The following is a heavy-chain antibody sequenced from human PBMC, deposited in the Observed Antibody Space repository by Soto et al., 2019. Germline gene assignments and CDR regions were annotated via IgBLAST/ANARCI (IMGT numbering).Heavy chain of an antibody. Sequence: HVQLVESGGGLVKPGGSLRLSCAASGFTFSDYYMSWIRQAPGKGLEWVSYIVSSSAYTAYADSVKGRFTISRDNAKNSLYLEMSSLRVEDTAVYYCARLRASSWYMGGYLDYWGQGTLVTVSS. D-gene: IGHD6-13*01. CDR2: IVSSSAYT. CDR1: GFTFSDYY. V-gene: IGHV3-11*06. J-gene: IGHJ4*02. CDR3: ARLRASSWYMGGYLDY.